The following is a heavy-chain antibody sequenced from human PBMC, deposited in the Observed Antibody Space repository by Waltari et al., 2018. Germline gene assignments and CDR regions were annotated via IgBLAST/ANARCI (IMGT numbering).Heavy chain of an antibody. V-gene: IGHV3-74*01. CDR2: IDDDGSSA. J-gene: IGHJ4*02. CDR1: GFTFGSPW. D-gene: IGHD3-3*01. Sequence: DVHLVESGGGLVQPRGSLSLSCTVSGFTFGSPWMHWVRQVPGKGLVWISRIDDDGSSAIYADSVKGRFTVSRDNAKNTLYLEMNNLKAEDTAVYYCASDCCGSGYRIHYWGQGTLVNVSS. CDR3: ASDCCGSGYRIHY.